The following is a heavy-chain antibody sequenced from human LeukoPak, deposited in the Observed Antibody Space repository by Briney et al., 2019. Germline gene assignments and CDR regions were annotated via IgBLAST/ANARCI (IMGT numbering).Heavy chain of an antibody. CDR3: ARDGRVGYFQH. V-gene: IGHV1-18*01. J-gene: IGHJ1*01. Sequence: GASVKVSCKASGYTFTGYGISWVRQAPGQGLEWMGWISAYSSNTYYAQKLQGRVTMTTDTSTSTAYMELRSLRSDDTAVYYCARDGRVGYFQHWGQGTLVTVSS. D-gene: IGHD3-10*01. CDR2: ISAYSSNT. CDR1: GYTFTGYG.